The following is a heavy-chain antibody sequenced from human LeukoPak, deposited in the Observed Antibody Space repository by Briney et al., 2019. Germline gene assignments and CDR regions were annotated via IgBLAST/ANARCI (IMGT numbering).Heavy chain of an antibody. V-gene: IGHV1-18*01. CDR2: ISAYNGNT. CDR1: GYTFTSYG. J-gene: IGHJ6*02. D-gene: IGHD3-9*01. CDR3: GRDTYDILTGSIGYYYGMDV. Sequence: ASVKVSCKASGYTFTSYGISWVRQAPGQGLEWMGWISAYNGNTNYAQKLQGRVTMTTDTSTSTAYMELRSLRSDDTAVYYCGRDTYDILTGSIGYYYGMDVWGQGTTVTVSS.